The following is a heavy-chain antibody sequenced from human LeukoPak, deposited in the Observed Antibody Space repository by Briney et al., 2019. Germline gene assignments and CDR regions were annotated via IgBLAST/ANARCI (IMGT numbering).Heavy chain of an antibody. V-gene: IGHV3-21*01. J-gene: IGHJ4*02. Sequence: PGGSLRLSCAASGFTFSSYSMNWVRQAPGKGLEWVSSISSSSSYIYYADSVKGRFTISRDNAKNSLYLQMNSLRAQGTAVYYCARNHYGSGGTIDYWGQGTLVTVSS. CDR1: GFTFSSYS. CDR3: ARNHYGSGGTIDY. D-gene: IGHD3-10*01. CDR2: ISSSSSYI.